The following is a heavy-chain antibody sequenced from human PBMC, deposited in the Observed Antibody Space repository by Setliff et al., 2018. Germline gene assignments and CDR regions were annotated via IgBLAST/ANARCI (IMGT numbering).Heavy chain of an antibody. CDR1: GGSLSSYY. J-gene: IGHJ6*03. D-gene: IGHD6-19*01. CDR2: IYIGGSA. CDR3: AREQWLDPPGYYYMDV. V-gene: IGHV4-4*07. Sequence: LSLTCTVSGGSLSSYYWSWIRQPAGKGLEWIGPIYIGGSANYNPSLKSRVTMSIDTSKNQCSLKLNSVTAADMAVYYWAREQWLDPPGYYYMDVWAKGTTVTVSS.